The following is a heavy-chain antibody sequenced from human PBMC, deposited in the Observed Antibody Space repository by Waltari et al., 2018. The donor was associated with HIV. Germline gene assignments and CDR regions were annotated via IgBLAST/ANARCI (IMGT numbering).Heavy chain of an antibody. CDR2: ISWGSVKV. D-gene: IGHD3-10*02. V-gene: IGHV3-9*01. CDR3: TRGPMYKWFGP. J-gene: IGHJ5*02. CDR1: GFKIEDYA. Sequence: ELQLVECGGGLVQPGRSLGLYCSASGFKIEDYALHWVRRRPGKGLEWVSSISWGSVKVTYADSAKGRFTISSDNAKESRYLRMDSLRPEDTAFYYCTRGPMYKWFGPWCQGTLVTVAS.